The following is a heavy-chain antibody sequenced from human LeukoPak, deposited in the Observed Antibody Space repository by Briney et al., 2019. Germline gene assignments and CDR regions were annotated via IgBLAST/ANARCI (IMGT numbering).Heavy chain of an antibody. J-gene: IGHJ4*02. CDR2: ISYDGSNK. CDR3: ARVSSDY. Sequence: PGGSLRLSCAASGFTYSSYAMHWVRQASGKGLEWVAVISYDGSNKYYADSVKGRFTISRDNSKNTLYLQMNSLRAEDTAVYYCARVSSDYWGQGPLVTVSS. V-gene: IGHV3-30*04. D-gene: IGHD3-3*02. CDR1: GFTYSSYA.